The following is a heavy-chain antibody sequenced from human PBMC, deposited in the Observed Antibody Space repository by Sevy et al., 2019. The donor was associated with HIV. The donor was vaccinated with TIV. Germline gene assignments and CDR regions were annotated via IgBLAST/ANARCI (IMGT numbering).Heavy chain of an antibody. CDR2: ISNDGRDK. D-gene: IGHD6-13*01. Sequence: GGSLRLSCAASGLTFNRYPMHWVRQAPGKGLEWVAVISNDGRDKHYADSVKGRFTVSRDNSKNTLYLQMNSPRAEDTAVYYCARDRTIAAADYYFDYWGQGTLVTVSS. CDR3: ARDRTIAAADYYFDY. V-gene: IGHV3-30*04. CDR1: GLTFNRYP. J-gene: IGHJ4*02.